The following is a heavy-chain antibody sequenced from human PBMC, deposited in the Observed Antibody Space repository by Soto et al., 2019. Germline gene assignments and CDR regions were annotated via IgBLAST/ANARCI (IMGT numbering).Heavy chain of an antibody. CDR1: GFIFSRSA. CDR3: ARSNSGWGALRPYTFDY. Sequence: PGGSLRLSCAASGFIFSRSAMNWVRQAPGEGLEWVSSISSSSSYIYYADSVKGRFTISRDNAKNSLYLQMNSLRAEDTAVYYCARSNSGWGALRPYTFDYWGQGALVTVSS. V-gene: IGHV3-21*01. J-gene: IGHJ4*02. D-gene: IGHD6-19*01. CDR2: ISSSSSYI.